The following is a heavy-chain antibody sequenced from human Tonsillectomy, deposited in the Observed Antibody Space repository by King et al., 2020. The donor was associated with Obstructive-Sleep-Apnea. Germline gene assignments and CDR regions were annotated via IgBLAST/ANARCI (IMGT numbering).Heavy chain of an antibody. Sequence: EVQLVESGGGLVQPGRSLRLSCAASGFTFDDYAMHWVRQAPGKGLEWVSGISWNSGSIGYADSVKGRFTISRDNAKNSLYLQMNSLRAEDTALYYCAKDRAPGVEPAALGYYYYGLDVWAKGTTV. J-gene: IGHJ6*04. CDR1: GFTFDDYA. CDR3: AKDRAPGVEPAALGYYYYGLDV. D-gene: IGHD2-2*01. V-gene: IGHV3-9*01. CDR2: ISWNSGSI.